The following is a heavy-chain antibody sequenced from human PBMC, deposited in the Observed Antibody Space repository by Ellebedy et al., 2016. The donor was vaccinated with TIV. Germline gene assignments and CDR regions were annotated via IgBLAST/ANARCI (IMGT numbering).Heavy chain of an antibody. D-gene: IGHD5-12*01. Sequence: GESLKISXRDSGDKFQTHYIGWVRQVPGKGLEWMGIIYLHDSQATYSPSLEGQVTISADKSISTAYLQWSSLKASDTAMYYCVRHVYSGNLGGEYNCFNPWGQGTLVTVSS. CDR3: VRHVYSGNLGGEYNCFNP. CDR1: GDKFQTHY. J-gene: IGHJ5*02. V-gene: IGHV5-51*01. CDR2: IYLHDSQA.